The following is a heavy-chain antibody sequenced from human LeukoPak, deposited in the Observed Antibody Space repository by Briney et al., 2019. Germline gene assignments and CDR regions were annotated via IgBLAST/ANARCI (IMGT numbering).Heavy chain of an antibody. V-gene: IGHV4-34*01. CDR2: INHSGST. CDR3: ARVGATRNFDY. CDR1: GGSFSGYY. D-gene: IGHD1-26*01. Sequence: SETLSLTCAVYGGSFSGYYWSWIRQPPGKGLEWIGEINHSGSTNYNPSLKSRVTISVDTSKNQFSLKLSSVTAADPAVYYCARVGATRNFDYWGQGTLVTVSS. J-gene: IGHJ4*02.